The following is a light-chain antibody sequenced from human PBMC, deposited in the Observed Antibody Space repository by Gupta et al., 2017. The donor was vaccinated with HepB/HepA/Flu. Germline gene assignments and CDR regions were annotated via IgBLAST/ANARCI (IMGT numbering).Light chain of an antibody. CDR2: EVT. CDR3: SSDTTSSTRV. CDR1: SSHFGNYNF. J-gene: IGLJ3*02. Sequence: LTQPASVSGSPGQSITVSCTATSSHFGNYNFVSWFQQHPGKAPKLMIYEVTKRPPGVFSRFSGSKSGNAASLTIAGLQTEDEADYYCSSDTTSSTRVFGGGTKLTVL. V-gene: IGLV2-14*02.